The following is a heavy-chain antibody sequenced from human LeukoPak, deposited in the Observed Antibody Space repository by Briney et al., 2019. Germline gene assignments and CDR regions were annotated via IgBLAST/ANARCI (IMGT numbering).Heavy chain of an antibody. J-gene: IGHJ4*02. Sequence: GASVKVSCKASGYTLTGYYMHWVRQAPGQGLEWMGWINPNSGGTNYAQKFQGRVTMTRDTSISTAYMELSRLRSDDTAVYYCARSNRIVVVPAAMSYWGQGTLVTVSS. V-gene: IGHV1-2*02. CDR2: INPNSGGT. D-gene: IGHD2-2*01. CDR3: ARSNRIVVVPAAMSY. CDR1: GYTLTGYY.